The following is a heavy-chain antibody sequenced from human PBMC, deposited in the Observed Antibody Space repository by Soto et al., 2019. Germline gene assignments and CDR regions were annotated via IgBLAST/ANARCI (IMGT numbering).Heavy chain of an antibody. CDR1: GYSISSSNC. Sequence: SETLSLTCAVSGYSISSSNCWGWIRQPPGKGLEWIGYIYHSGSTYYNPSLKSRVTISVDRSKNQFSLKLSSVTAADTAEYYCARVPGPWGQGTLVTVSS. V-gene: IGHV4-28*03. J-gene: IGHJ5*02. CDR3: ARVPGP. CDR2: IYHSGST.